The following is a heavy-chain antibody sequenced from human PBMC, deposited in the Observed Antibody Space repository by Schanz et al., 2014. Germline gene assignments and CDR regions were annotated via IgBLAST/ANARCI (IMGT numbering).Heavy chain of an antibody. CDR2: IKKDGSEK. CDR3: VRDSFFAFDY. J-gene: IGHJ4*02. Sequence: EVQLLESGGGLVEPGGSLRLSCAASGFTFSGFWMTWVRQAPGKGLEWVANIKKDGSEKYYVDSVKGRFTISRDNSKNTLFLQMNSLRAEDTAVYYCVRDSFFAFDYWGQGTLVTVSS. D-gene: IGHD3-3*01. CDR1: GFTFSGFW. V-gene: IGHV3-7*01.